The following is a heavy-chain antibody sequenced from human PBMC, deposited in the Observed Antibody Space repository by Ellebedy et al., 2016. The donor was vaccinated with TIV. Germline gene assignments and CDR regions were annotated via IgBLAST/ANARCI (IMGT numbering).Heavy chain of an antibody. CDR1: GGSFSGYY. CDR3: ARARILLRWFDP. J-gene: IGHJ5*02. Sequence: SETLSLXXAVYGGSFSGYYWRWIRQPPGKGLEWIGEINHSRSTNYNPSLKSRVTISVDTSKNQFSLKLSSVTAADTAVYYCARARILLRWFDPWGQGTLVTVSS. D-gene: IGHD2-15*01. V-gene: IGHV4-34*01. CDR2: INHSRST.